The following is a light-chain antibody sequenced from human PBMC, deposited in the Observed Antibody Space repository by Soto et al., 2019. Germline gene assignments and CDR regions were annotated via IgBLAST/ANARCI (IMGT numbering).Light chain of an antibody. CDR2: DAS. CDR1: QSISTF. V-gene: IGKV3-11*01. CDR3: QQWATRPAEWS. J-gene: IGKJ1*01. Sequence: LTQNAPTLALSAKGGATLSCRTSQSISTFVAWYQQRPGQTPRLLIYDASNRAPGIPARFSGSGSGTDFTLTIGSLAPEDFAVYYCQQWATRPAEWSFGQGTQVDIK.